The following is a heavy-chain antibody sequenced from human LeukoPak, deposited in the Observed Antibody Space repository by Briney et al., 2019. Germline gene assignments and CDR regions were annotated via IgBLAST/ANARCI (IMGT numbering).Heavy chain of an antibody. Sequence: SETLSLTCGVYGGSFSGRFWSWLRQPPGKGPEWIGEINHSGSTNTNPSLKSRVTTSVDTAKNQFSLNLSSVTAADTAVYYCARVGDDFGDLDYWGQGILVTVSS. CDR2: INHSGST. CDR3: ARVGDDFGDLDY. V-gene: IGHV4-34*01. J-gene: IGHJ4*02. CDR1: GGSFSGRF. D-gene: IGHD4-17*01.